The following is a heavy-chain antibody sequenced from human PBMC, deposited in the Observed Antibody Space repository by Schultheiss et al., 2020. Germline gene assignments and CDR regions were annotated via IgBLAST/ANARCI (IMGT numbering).Heavy chain of an antibody. CDR1: GGSISSSSYY. Sequence: SQTLSLTCTVSGGSISSSSYYWSWIRQPPGKGLEWIGYIYYSGSTNYNPSLKSRVTISVDTSKNQFSLKLSSVTAADTAVYYCARRFRAHDWLLPRDYYYGMDVWGQGTTVTVSS. CDR3: ARRFRAHDWLLPRDYYYGMDV. D-gene: IGHD3-9*01. CDR2: IYYSGST. J-gene: IGHJ6*02. V-gene: IGHV4-61*05.